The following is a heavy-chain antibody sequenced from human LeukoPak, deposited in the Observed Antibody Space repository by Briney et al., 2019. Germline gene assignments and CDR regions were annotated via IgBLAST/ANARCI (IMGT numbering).Heavy chain of an antibody. D-gene: IGHD2-15*01. J-gene: IGHJ4*02. V-gene: IGHV1-46*01. CDR1: GYTFTSYY. Sequence: ASVKVSCKASGYTFTSYYMHWVRQAPGQGLEWMGIINPSGGSTSYAQKFQGRVTMTRDTSTSTVYMELSSQRSEDTAVYYCARGARLYCSGGSCYSGYWGQGTLVTVSS. CDR3: ARGARLYCSGGSCYSGY. CDR2: INPSGGST.